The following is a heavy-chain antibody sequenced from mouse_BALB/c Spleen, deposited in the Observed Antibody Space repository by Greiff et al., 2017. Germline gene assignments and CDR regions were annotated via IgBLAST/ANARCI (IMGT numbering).Heavy chain of an antibody. Sequence: VKLQQSGAELVRPGASVTLSCKASGYTFTDYEMHWVKQTPVHGLEWIGAIDPETGGTAYNQKFKGKATLTADKSSSTAYMELRSLTSEDSAVYYCTRNWVFDYWGQGTTLTVSS. D-gene: IGHD4-1*01. V-gene: IGHV1-15*01. J-gene: IGHJ2*01. CDR2: IDPETGGT. CDR1: GYTFTDYE. CDR3: TRNWVFDY.